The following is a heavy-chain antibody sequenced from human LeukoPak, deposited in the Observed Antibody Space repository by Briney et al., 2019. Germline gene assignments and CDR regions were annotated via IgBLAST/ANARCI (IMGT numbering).Heavy chain of an antibody. J-gene: IGHJ5*02. CDR2: ISGSGGST. D-gene: IGHD3-22*01. Sequence: GGSLRLSCAGSEFAFSDFSMSWVRQAPGKGLEWVSAISGSGGSTYYADSVKGRFTISRDNSKNTLYLQMNSLRAEDTAVYYCAGYYDSSGYINWFDPWGQGTLVTVSS. CDR1: EFAFSDFS. CDR3: AGYYDSSGYINWFDP. V-gene: IGHV3-23*01.